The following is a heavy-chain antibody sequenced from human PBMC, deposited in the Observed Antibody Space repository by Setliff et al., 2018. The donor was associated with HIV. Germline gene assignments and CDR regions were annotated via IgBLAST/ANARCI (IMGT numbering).Heavy chain of an antibody. J-gene: IGHJ5*02. V-gene: IGHV4-39*07. CDR2: IYYSGST. Sequence: PSETLSLTCTVSAGSIRSSTYYWAWIRQPPGKGLEWIGTIYYSGSTYYNPSLKSRATISVDTSKNQFSLKLSSVTAADTAVYYCARKGNVGGWFDPWGQGTLVTVSS. CDR3: ARKGNVGGWFDP. D-gene: IGHD3-16*01. CDR1: AGSIRSSTYY.